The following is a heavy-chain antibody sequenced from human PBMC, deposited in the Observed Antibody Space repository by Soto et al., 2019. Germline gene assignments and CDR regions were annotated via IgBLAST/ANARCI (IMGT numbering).Heavy chain of an antibody. CDR3: ARAIDYDILTGYPAPPDY. V-gene: IGHV3-13*04. CDR1: GFTFSSYD. D-gene: IGHD3-9*01. J-gene: IGHJ4*02. CDR2: IAAGDT. Sequence: GGSLRLSCAASGFTFSSYDMHWVRQATGKGLEWVSAIAAGDTYYPGSVKGRFTISRENAKNSLYLQMNSLRAGDTAVYYCARAIDYDILTGYPAPPDYWGQGTLVTVSS.